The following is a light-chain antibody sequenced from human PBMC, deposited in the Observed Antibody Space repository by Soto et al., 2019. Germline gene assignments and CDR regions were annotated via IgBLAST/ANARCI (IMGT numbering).Light chain of an antibody. CDR2: GAS. J-gene: IGKJ2*01. CDR3: QQSYTTPYT. CDR1: QSIRSY. V-gene: IGKV1-39*01. Sequence: DIQMTQPPSSLSASVGDRVTITCRASQSIRSYLNWYHQKPGKTPQLLIYGASNLQSGAPSRFTGSGSGTHFTLTISSLQPEDFATYYCQQSYTTPYTFGQGTKLEIK.